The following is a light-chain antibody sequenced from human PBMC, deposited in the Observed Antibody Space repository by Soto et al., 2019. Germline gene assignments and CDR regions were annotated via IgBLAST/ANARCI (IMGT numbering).Light chain of an antibody. J-gene: IGKJ4*01. CDR3: QQYKNWLALT. CDR2: SAS. CDR1: QSVSSN. Sequence: EIVMTQSPATLSVSPGERATLSCRASQSVSSNLAWYQQKPGQAPRLLIYSASSRATGIPDRFSGSGSGTDFTLTISSLQSEDSAVYYCQQYKNWLALTFGGGTKVDIK. V-gene: IGKV3D-15*01.